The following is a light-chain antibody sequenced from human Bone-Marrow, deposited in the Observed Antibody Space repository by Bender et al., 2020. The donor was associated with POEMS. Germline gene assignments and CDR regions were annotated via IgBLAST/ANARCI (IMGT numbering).Light chain of an antibody. CDR2: EVR. Sequence: QSALTQPRSVSGSPGQSVTISCTGTSSDVGASDYVSWYQQHPGQAPKLIIFEVRKRPAGVPDRFSGSKSATTASLTISGLQAEDESDYYCCSYAGNYVVFGVGTKVTVL. CDR1: SSDVGASDY. CDR3: CSYAGNYVV. J-gene: IGLJ2*01. V-gene: IGLV2-11*01.